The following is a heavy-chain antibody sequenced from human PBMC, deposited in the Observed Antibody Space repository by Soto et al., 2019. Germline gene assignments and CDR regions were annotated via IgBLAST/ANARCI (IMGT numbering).Heavy chain of an antibody. J-gene: IGHJ4*02. D-gene: IGHD1-26*01. CDR2: IYYSGST. CDR1: GGSISSYY. V-gene: IGHV4-59*01. Sequence: PSETLSLTCTVSGGSISSYYWSWIRQPPGKGLEWIGYIYYSGSTNYNPSLKSRVTISVDTSKNQFSLKLSSVTAADTAVYYCASYHPDPYSGSYSHYFDYWGQGTLVTVSS. CDR3: ASYHPDPYSGSYSHYFDY.